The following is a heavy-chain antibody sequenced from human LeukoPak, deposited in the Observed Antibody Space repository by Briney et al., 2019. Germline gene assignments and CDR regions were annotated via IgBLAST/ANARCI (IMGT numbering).Heavy chain of an antibody. D-gene: IGHD5-18*01. J-gene: IGHJ4*02. CDR3: ARAPEVGYSYGNFDY. V-gene: IGHV4-39*07. CDR2: IYYSGST. Sequence: SSETLSLTCTVSGGSISSSSYYWGWIRQPPGKGLEWIGSIYYSGSTYYNPSLKSRVTISVDTSKNQFSLKLSSVTAADTAVYYCARAPEVGYSYGNFDYWGQGTLVTVSS. CDR1: GGSISSSSYY.